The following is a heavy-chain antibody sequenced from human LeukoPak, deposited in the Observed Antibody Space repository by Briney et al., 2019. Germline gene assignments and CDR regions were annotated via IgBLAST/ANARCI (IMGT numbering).Heavy chain of an antibody. CDR1: GFTFSSYA. V-gene: IGHV3-64*01. CDR3: AREWPSRDGYNDWYFDL. CDR2: ISSNGGST. D-gene: IGHD5-24*01. J-gene: IGHJ2*01. Sequence: GGSLRLSCAASGFTFSSYAMHWVRQAPGKGLEYVSAISSNGGSTYYANSVKGRFTISRDNSKNTLYLQMGSLRAEDMAVYYCAREWPSRDGYNDWYFDLWGRGTLVTVSS.